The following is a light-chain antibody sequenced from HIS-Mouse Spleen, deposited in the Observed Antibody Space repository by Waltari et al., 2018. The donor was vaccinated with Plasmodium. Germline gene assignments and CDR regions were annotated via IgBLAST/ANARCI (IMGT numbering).Light chain of an antibody. J-gene: IGKJ2*01. CDR3: QQYGSSPYT. CDR2: GAS. Sequence: EIVLTQSPGTLPLSPGERATLSCRASQSVSSSYLAWYQQKPGQASRRLSYGASSRATGIPDRFSGSGSGTDFTLTISRLEPEDFAVYYCQQYGSSPYTFGQGTKLEIK. CDR1: QSVSSSY. V-gene: IGKV3-20*01.